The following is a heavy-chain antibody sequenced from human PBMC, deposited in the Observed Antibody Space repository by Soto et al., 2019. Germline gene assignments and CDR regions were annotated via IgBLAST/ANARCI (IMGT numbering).Heavy chain of an antibody. CDR2: ISAYNGNT. D-gene: IGHD3-22*01. CDR3: ARDNEHSGYDVRYYDSSGYYHDAFDI. V-gene: IGHV1-18*01. CDR1: GYTFTSYG. J-gene: IGHJ3*02. Sequence: GASVKVSCKASGYTFTSYGISWVRQAPGQGLEWMGWISAYNGNTNYAQKLQGRVTMTTDTSTSTAYMELRSLRSDDTAVYYCARDNEHSGYDVRYYDSSGYYHDAFDIWGQGTMVTVSS.